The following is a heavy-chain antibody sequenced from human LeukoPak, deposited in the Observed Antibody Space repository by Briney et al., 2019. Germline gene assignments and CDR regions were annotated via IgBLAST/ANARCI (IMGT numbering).Heavy chain of an antibody. Sequence: SETLSLTCAVYGGSFSGYYWSWIRQPPGKGLEWIGEINHSGSTNYNPSLKSRVTMSVDTSKSQFSLKLSSVTAADTAVYYCARGITMVRVPLDALDIWGQGTMVSVSS. CDR1: GGSFSGYY. D-gene: IGHD3-10*01. J-gene: IGHJ3*02. CDR2: INHSGST. V-gene: IGHV4-34*01. CDR3: ARGITMVRVPLDALDI.